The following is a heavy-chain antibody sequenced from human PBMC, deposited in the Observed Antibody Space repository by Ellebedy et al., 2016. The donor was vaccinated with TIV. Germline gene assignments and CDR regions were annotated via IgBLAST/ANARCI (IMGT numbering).Heavy chain of an antibody. D-gene: IGHD2-2*01. CDR1: GGSLSGYS. CDR3: SIVVVPSAMLLYYYYSMDV. CDR2: INHRGRP. V-gene: IGHV4-34*01. J-gene: IGHJ6*02. Sequence: MPSETLSLTCAVYGGSLSGYSWSWIRQPPGKGLEWIGEINHRGRPSYNPSLKSRVTISVDTSKNQFSLKLISVTAAVTAVYYFSIVVVPSAMLLYYYYSMDVWGQGTTVTVSS.